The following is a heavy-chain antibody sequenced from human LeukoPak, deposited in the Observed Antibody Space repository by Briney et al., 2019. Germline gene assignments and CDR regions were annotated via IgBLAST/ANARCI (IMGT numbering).Heavy chain of an antibody. CDR1: GFTFSSYS. CDR2: ISSSSSTI. J-gene: IGHJ4*02. Sequence: GGSLRLSCAASGFTFSSYSMNWVRQAPGKGLEWVSYISSSSSTIYYADSVKGRFTISRDNAKNSLYLQMNSLRAEDTALYYCAREIPGYSSGFVTDWGQGTLVTVSS. V-gene: IGHV3-48*01. CDR3: AREIPGYSSGFVTD. D-gene: IGHD6-19*01.